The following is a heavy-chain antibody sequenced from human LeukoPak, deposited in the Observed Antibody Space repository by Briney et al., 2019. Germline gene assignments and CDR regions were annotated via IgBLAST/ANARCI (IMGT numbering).Heavy chain of an antibody. Sequence: GGSLRLSCAASGFTFSSYGMTWARQAPGKGLEWVSIISTSGSDTHYADSVKGRFTISRDNSMYTVYLQMNSLRAEDTAVYYCAKASGGSGWYLPFDIWGQGTMVTVSS. D-gene: IGHD6-19*01. V-gene: IGHV3-23*01. CDR3: AKASGGSGWYLPFDI. CDR1: GFTFSSYG. J-gene: IGHJ3*02. CDR2: ISTSGSDT.